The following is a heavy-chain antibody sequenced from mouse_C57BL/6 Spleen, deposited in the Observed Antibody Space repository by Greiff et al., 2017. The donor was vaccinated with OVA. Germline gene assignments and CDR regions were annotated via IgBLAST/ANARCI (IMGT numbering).Heavy chain of an antibody. CDR1: GFTFSDYG. D-gene: IGHD2-1*01. CDR2: ISSGSSTI. J-gene: IGHJ4*01. CDR3: ARNHYGNPYAMDY. V-gene: IGHV5-17*01. Sequence: EVKVVESGGGLVKPGGSLKLSCAASGFTFSDYGMHWVRQAPEKGLEWVAYISSGSSTIYYADTVKGRFTISRDNAKNTLFLQMTSLRSEDTAMYYCARNHYGNPYAMDYWGQGTSVTVSS.